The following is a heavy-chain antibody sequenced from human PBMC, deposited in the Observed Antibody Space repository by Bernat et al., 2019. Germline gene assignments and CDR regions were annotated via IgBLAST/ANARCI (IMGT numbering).Heavy chain of an antibody. D-gene: IGHD3-9*01. CDR2: ISYDGSNK. J-gene: IGHJ4*02. CDR3: AKAYDILTGYYLGLDY. Sequence: QVQLVESGGGVVQPGRSLRLSCAASGFTFSSYGMHWVRQAPGKGLGWVAVISYDGSNKYYADSVKGRFTISRDNSKNTLYLQMNSLRAEDTAVYYCAKAYDILTGYYLGLDYWGQGTLVTVSS. V-gene: IGHV3-30*18. CDR1: GFTFSSYG.